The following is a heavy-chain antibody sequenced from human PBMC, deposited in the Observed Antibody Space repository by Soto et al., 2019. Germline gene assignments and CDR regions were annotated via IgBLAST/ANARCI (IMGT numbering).Heavy chain of an antibody. V-gene: IGHV3-23*01. CDR3: AKDQPYCSSTSCYLAFADY. CDR2: ISGSGGST. Sequence: PGGSLRLSCAASGFTFSSYAMSWVRQAPGKGLEWVSAISGSGGSTYYADSVKGRFTISRDNSKNTLYLQMNSLRAEDTAVYYCAKDQPYCSSTSCYLAFADYWGQGTLVTVSS. CDR1: GFTFSSYA. J-gene: IGHJ4*02. D-gene: IGHD2-2*01.